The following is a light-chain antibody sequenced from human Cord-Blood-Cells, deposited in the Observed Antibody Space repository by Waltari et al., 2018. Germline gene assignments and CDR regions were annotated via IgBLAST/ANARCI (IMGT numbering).Light chain of an antibody. Sequence: QSALTQPASVSGSPGQSITISCTGTSSDVGGYNYVSWYQQNPGKAPKLMIYDVSNRPSGVSNRCSGSKSGNTASLTISGLQAEDEADYYCSSYTSSSTYVFGTGTKVTVL. CDR3: SSYTSSSTYV. CDR1: SSDVGGYNY. CDR2: DVS. J-gene: IGLJ1*01. V-gene: IGLV2-14*01.